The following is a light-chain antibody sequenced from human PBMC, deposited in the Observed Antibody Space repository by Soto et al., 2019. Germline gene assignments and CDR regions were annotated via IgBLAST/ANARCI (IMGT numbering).Light chain of an antibody. Sequence: EIVLTQSPGTLSLSPGERATLSCRASQSVSSSYLACYQQKPGQAPRLLIDGASSSATGIPDRFRGSGSGADFTLTISRLEPEDFAVYYCDQYCSLPLTFGGGTKVEIK. V-gene: IGKV3-20*01. CDR1: QSVSSSY. CDR2: GAS. J-gene: IGKJ4*01. CDR3: DQYCSLPLT.